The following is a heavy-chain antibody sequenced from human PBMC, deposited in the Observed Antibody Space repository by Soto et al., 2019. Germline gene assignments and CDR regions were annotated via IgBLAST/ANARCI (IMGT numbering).Heavy chain of an antibody. Sequence: TSETLSLTCTVSGASISSGDSYWSWVRQPPGKGLEWIGGIYHSGSTNYNPSLKSRVTISVDKSKNQFSLKLSSVTAADTAVYYCARGAQVKGSGFGNWFDPWGQGTLVTVSS. J-gene: IGHJ5*02. D-gene: IGHD3-10*01. V-gene: IGHV4-39*07. CDR2: IYHSGST. CDR3: ARGAQVKGSGFGNWFDP. CDR1: GASISSGDSY.